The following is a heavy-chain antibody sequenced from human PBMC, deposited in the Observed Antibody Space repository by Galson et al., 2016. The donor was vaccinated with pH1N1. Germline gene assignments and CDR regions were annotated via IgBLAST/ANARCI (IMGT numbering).Heavy chain of an antibody. CDR1: GGSISSNDYY. J-gene: IGHJ4*02. V-gene: IGHV4-39*06. Sequence: ETLSLTCTVSGGSISSNDYYWTWIRQPPGKGLEWIGTIYSSGSTYDNPSLKSRVTISVDTSKNQFPLKLSSVTAADTAVYYCARGDCSSGPCPLDSWGQGTLVIVSS. D-gene: IGHD2-15*01. CDR3: ARGDCSSGPCPLDS. CDR2: IYSSGST.